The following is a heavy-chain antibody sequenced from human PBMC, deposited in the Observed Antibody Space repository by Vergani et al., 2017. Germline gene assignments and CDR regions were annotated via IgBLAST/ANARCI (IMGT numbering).Heavy chain of an antibody. CDR1: GSTVSGNY. D-gene: IGHD3-10*01. CDR2: IYSGDET. Sequence: ELQLVESGGGLVQPGGSLRLSCAASGSTVSGNYMTWVRQAPGKGLEWSHIYSGDETYYADSVKGRVTISRDTSKNTLHLQINNLRVEDTAVYYCARGNYYGSGTYVDPWGQGTLVTVSS. CDR3: ARGNYYGSGTYVDP. J-gene: IGHJ5*02. V-gene: IGHV3-66*02.